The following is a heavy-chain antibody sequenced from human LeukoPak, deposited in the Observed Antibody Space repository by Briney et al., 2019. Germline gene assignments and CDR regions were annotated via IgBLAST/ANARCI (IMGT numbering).Heavy chain of an antibody. D-gene: IGHD3-3*01. CDR2: INPNSGGT. V-gene: IGHV1-2*02. J-gene: IGHJ4*02. CDR3: AAPGASGFVGNFWSGPLDY. CDR1: GYTITDYY. Sequence: ASVKVSCKASGYTITDYYIHWVRQAPGQGLEWMGWINPNSGGTNYAQTFEGRVTMTTDTSINTAYVELTSLTSDDTAVYYCAAPGASGFVGNFWSGPLDYWGQGTLFAVSS.